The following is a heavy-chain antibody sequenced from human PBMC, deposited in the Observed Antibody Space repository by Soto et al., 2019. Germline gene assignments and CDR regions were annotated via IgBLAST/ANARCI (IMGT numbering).Heavy chain of an antibody. CDR3: ARSPGDTAMVNAHRKFEY. CDR2: INHSGST. D-gene: IGHD5-18*01. J-gene: IGHJ4*02. Sequence: PSETLSLTCAVYGGSFSGYYLSWIRQPPGKGLEWIGEINHSGSTNYNPSLKSRVTISVDTSKNQFSLKLSSVTAADTAVYYCARSPGDTAMVNAHRKFEYWGQGTLVTVPS. CDR1: GGSFSGYY. V-gene: IGHV4-34*01.